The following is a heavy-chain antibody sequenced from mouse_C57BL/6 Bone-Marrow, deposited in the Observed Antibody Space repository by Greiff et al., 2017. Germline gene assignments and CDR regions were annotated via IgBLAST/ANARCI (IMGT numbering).Heavy chain of an antibody. J-gene: IGHJ4*01. V-gene: IGHV1-5*01. Sequence: EVHLVESGTVLARPGASVKMSCKTSGYTFTSYWMHWVKQRPGQGLEWIGAIYPGNSDTSYNQKFKGKAKLTAVTSASTAYMELSSLTNEDSAVYYCTRYYGSRNAMDYWGQGTSVTVSS. D-gene: IGHD1-1*01. CDR3: TRYYGSRNAMDY. CDR2: IYPGNSDT. CDR1: GYTFTSYW.